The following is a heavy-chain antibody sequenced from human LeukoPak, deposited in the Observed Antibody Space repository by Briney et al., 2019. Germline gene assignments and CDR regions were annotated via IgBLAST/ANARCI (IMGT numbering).Heavy chain of an antibody. CDR1: GVSINSHY. J-gene: IGHJ4*02. V-gene: IGHV4-59*11. CDR3: ARDPTHYLRYGYFDY. Sequence: SETLSLACTVSGVSINSHYWSWIRQSPGKGLEWIGYIYYSGGTNYNPSLKSRVTISVDTSKNQFSLKLSSVTAADTAVYYCARDPTHYLRYGYFDYWGQGTLVTVSS. CDR2: IYYSGGT. D-gene: IGHD3-9*01.